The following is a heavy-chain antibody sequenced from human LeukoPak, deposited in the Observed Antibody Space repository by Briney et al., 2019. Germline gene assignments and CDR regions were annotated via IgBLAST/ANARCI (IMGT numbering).Heavy chain of an antibody. D-gene: IGHD3-22*01. V-gene: IGHV4-59*01. Sequence: SETLSLTCTVSGGSFSSYYWSWIRQPPGKGLEWIGYIYYSGSTNYNPSLKSRVTISVDTSKNQFSLKLSSVTAEDTAVYYCAGSNTYSSGYYRFDYWGQGTLVTVSS. CDR2: IYYSGST. J-gene: IGHJ4*02. CDR1: GGSFSSYY. CDR3: AGSNTYSSGYYRFDY.